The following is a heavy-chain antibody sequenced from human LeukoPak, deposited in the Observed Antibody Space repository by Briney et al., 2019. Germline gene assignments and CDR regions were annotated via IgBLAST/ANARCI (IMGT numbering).Heavy chain of an antibody. D-gene: IGHD3-10*01. CDR3: ARDRGSSGWFDY. CDR2: IYTSGST. CDR1: GGSISSGSYY. Sequence: NPSQTLSLTCTVSGGSISSGSYYWSWIRQPAGKGLEWIGRIYTSGSTNYNPSLKSRVTISVDTSKNQFSLKLSSVTAADTAVYYCARDRGSSGWFDYWGQGTLVTVSS. V-gene: IGHV4-61*02. J-gene: IGHJ4*02.